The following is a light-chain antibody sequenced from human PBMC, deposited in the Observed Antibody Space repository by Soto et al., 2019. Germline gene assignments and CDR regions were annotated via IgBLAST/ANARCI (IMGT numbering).Light chain of an antibody. V-gene: IGLV3-21*04. CDR2: YDS. J-gene: IGLJ2*01. Sequence: SYELTQPPSVSVAPGKTARITSGGNNIGSKSVHWYQQKPGQAPVLVIYYDSDRPSGIPERFSGSNSGNTATLTISRVEAGDEADYYCQVWGSSSDHVVFGGGTKVTVL. CDR3: QVWGSSSDHVV. CDR1: NIGSKS.